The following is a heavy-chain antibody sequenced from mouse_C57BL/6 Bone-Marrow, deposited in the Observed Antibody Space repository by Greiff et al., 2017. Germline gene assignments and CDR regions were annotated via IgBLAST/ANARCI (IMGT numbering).Heavy chain of an antibody. CDR3: ARIRGDGYYFDY. V-gene: IGHV1-53*01. Sequence: VQLQQPGTELVKPGASVKLSCKASGYTFTSYWLHWVKQRPGQGLEWIGNINPSNGGTNYNEKFKSKATLTVDKSSSTAYMQLSSLTSEDSAVYYCARIRGDGYYFDYWGQGTTLTVSS. J-gene: IGHJ2*01. D-gene: IGHD2-3*01. CDR2: INPSNGGT. CDR1: GYTFTSYW.